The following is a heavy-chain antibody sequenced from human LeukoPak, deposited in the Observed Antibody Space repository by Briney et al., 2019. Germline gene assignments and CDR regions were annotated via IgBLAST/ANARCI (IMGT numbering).Heavy chain of an antibody. J-gene: IGHJ3*02. CDR3: ARLPITIFGVVIMGAFDI. CDR1: GGSISSSSYY. Sequence: SETLSLTCTVSGGSISSSSYYWGWIRQPPGKGLEWIGSIYYSGSTYYNPSLKSRVTISVDTSKNQFSLKLSSVTAADTAVYYCARLPITIFGVVIMGAFDIWGQGTMVTVSS. V-gene: IGHV4-39*01. CDR2: IYYSGST. D-gene: IGHD3-3*01.